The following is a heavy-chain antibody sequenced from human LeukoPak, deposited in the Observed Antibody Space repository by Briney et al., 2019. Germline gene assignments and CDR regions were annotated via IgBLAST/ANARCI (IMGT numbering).Heavy chain of an antibody. CDR1: GFTFDDYA. CDR2: ISWNNNSI. Sequence: GRSLRLSCAASGFTFDDYAMHWVRQAPGKGLEWVSGISWNNNSIGYADSVKGRFTISRDNAKNSLYLQMNSLRAEDTAVYYCVRDYHYSDSSGSVFDYWGQGTLVTVSS. CDR3: VRDYHYSDSSGSVFDY. V-gene: IGHV3-9*01. J-gene: IGHJ4*02. D-gene: IGHD3-22*01.